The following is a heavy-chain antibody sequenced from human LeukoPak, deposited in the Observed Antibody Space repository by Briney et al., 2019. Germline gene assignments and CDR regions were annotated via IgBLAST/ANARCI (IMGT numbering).Heavy chain of an antibody. Sequence: GGSVRLSCAASGFTFSSFSMNWVRQAPGKGLEGVSSISSSSSYIYYADSVKVRFTIYRDNAKNSLYLQINSLRAEDTAVYYCAREGYYDILTRYYYWGQGPLVTSPQ. CDR3: AREGYYDILTRYYY. J-gene: IGHJ4*02. CDR1: GFTFSSFS. D-gene: IGHD3-9*01. CDR2: ISSSSSYI. V-gene: IGHV3-21*04.